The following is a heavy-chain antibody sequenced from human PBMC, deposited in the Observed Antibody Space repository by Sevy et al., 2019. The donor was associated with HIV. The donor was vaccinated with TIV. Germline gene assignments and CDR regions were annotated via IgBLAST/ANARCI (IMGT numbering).Heavy chain of an antibody. CDR2: ISGSSYYI. CDR3: ARATGTEALDAFDF. V-gene: IGHV3-21*01. D-gene: IGHD1-1*01. Sequence: GESLKISCAASGFTFSDYSVNWVRQAPGKGLEWVSSISGSSYYIYYADSVKGRFTISRDNAKKSLYLQMNSLRAEDTAVYYCARATGTEALDAFDFWGQGTMVTVSS. CDR1: GFTFSDYS. J-gene: IGHJ3*01.